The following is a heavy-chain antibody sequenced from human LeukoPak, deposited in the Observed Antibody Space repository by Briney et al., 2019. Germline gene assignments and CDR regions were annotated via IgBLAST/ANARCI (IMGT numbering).Heavy chain of an antibody. CDR2: IYYSGST. J-gene: IGHJ4*02. CDR1: GGSISSYY. V-gene: IGHV4-59*01. D-gene: IGHD3-22*01. Sequence: PSETLSPTCTVSGGSISSYYWSWIRQPPGKGLEWIGYIYYSGSTNYNPSLKSRVTISVDASKNQFSLKLSSVTAADTAVYYCARALYYDSSGLGYWGQGTLVTVSS. CDR3: ARALYYDSSGLGY.